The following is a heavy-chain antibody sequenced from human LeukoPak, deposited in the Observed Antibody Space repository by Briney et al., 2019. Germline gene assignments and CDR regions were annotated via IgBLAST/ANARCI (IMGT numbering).Heavy chain of an antibody. CDR3: ARGGAYSSGWYFDY. J-gene: IGHJ4*02. CDR2: ISYDGSNK. V-gene: IGHV3-30-3*01. Sequence: GGSLRLSCAASGFTFSSYAMHWVRQAPGKGLEWGAVISYDGSNKYYADSVKGRFTISRDNSKNTLYLQTNSLRAEDTAVYYCARGGAYSSGWYFDYWGEGTLVTVSS. D-gene: IGHD6-19*01. CDR1: GFTFSSYA.